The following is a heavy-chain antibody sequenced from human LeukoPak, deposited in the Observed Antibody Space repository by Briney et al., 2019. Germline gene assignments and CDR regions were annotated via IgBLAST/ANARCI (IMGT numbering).Heavy chain of an antibody. J-gene: IGHJ4*02. Sequence: GASVKVSCKASGYTFTSYYMHWVRQATGHGLQWMGIINPSGGSTSYAQKFQGRVTMTRDTSTSTVYMELSSLRSEDTAVYYCARDDGAVADLLDYWGQGTLVTVSS. V-gene: IGHV1-46*01. CDR3: ARDDGAVADLLDY. CDR2: INPSGGST. CDR1: GYTFTSYY. D-gene: IGHD6-19*01.